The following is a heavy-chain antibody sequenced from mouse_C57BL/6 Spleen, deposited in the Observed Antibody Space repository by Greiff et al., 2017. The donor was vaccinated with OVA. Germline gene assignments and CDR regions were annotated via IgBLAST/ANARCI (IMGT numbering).Heavy chain of an antibody. D-gene: IGHD1-1*01. Sequence: VQLQQSGPELVKPGASVKMSCKASGYTFTDYNMHWVKQSHGKSLEWIGYINPNNGGTSSNPKLQGTATLHVNTYSYTAYMELRSLTAEDAAVYYCARCYYGRGFADWVQGTLVTVSA. CDR1: GYTFTDYN. V-gene: IGHV1-22*01. CDR3: ARCYYGRGFAD. J-gene: IGHJ3*01. CDR2: INPNNGGT.